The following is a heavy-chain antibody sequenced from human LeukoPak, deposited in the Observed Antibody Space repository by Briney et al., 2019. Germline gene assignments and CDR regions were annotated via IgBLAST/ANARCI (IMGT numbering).Heavy chain of an antibody. Sequence: PSETLSLTCTVSGYSISSGYYWGWIRQPPGKGLEWIGSIYHSGSTYYNPSLKSRVTISVGTSKNQFSLKLSSVTAADTAVYYCARGTVFSGAFDIWGQGTMVTVSS. V-gene: IGHV4-38-2*02. CDR2: IYHSGST. D-gene: IGHD1-1*01. J-gene: IGHJ3*02. CDR1: GYSISSGYY. CDR3: ARGTVFSGAFDI.